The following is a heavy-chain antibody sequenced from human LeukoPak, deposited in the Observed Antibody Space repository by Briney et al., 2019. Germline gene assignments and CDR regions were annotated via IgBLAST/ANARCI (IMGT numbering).Heavy chain of an antibody. CDR3: ASGKYRYGDNWFDP. CDR2: ISYDGSHK. J-gene: IGHJ5*02. D-gene: IGHD5-18*01. Sequence: PGGSLRLSCAASGFTFSSYAMHWVRHAPGKGLEWVAVISYDGSHKYYADSVKGRFTISRDNSKNTLYLQMNSLRAEDTAVYFCASGKYRYGDNWFDPWGQGTLVTVSS. CDR1: GFTFSSYA. V-gene: IGHV3-30*04.